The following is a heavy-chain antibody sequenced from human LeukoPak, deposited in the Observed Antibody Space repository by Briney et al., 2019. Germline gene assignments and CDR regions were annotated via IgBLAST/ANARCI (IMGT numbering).Heavy chain of an antibody. D-gene: IGHD5-18*01. CDR3: ARPKYDSYSAIPEWYFQH. CDR1: GYSFTSYW. CDR2: IYPGDSDT. V-gene: IGHV5-51*01. J-gene: IGHJ1*01. Sequence: GESLKISCKGSGYSFTSYWIGWVRQLPGKGLEWMGIIYPGDSDTRYSPSFQGQVTISADKSISTAYLQWSSLKASDTAMYYCARPKYDSYSAIPEWYFQHWGQGTLVTVSS.